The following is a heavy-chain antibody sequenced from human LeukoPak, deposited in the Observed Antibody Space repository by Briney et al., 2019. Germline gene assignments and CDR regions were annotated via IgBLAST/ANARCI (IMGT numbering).Heavy chain of an antibody. V-gene: IGHV1-46*01. D-gene: IGHD6-13*01. Sequence: ASVKVSCKASGYTFTRYDMHWVRQARGQGGEGKGVINPSGGSTSYAPKFQGRVTMTRDTSTSTVYMELSSLTSEDTAVYYCARELSSSWYYYYYGMDVWGQGTPVTVSS. J-gene: IGHJ6*02. CDR2: INPSGGST. CDR3: ARELSSSWYYYYYGMDV. CDR1: GYTFTRYD.